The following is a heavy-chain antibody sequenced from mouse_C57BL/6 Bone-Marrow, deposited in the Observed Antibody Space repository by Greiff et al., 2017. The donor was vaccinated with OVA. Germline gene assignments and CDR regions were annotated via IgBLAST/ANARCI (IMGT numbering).Heavy chain of an antibody. J-gene: IGHJ2*01. V-gene: IGHV6-3*01. CDR2: IRLKSDNYAT. Sequence: EVQVVESGGGLVQPGGSMKLSCVASGFTFSNYWMNWVRQSPEKGLEWVAQIRLKSDNYATHYAESVKGRFTISRDDSKSSVYLQMNNLRAEDTGIYYCTRLWYPYYFDYWGQGTTLTVSS. D-gene: IGHD2-1*01. CDR3: TRLWYPYYFDY. CDR1: GFTFSNYW.